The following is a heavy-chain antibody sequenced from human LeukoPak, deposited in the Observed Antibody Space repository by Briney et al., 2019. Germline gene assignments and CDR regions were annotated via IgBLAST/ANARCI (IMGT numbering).Heavy chain of an antibody. CDR2: ISGSVGGST. V-gene: IGHV3-23*01. J-gene: IGHJ4*02. Sequence: GGSLRLSCAASGFTFSSYGMSWVRQAPGKGLEWVSAISGSVGGSTYYADSVRGRFTISRDNSKNTLFLQMNTLRAEDTAVYYCAAVTPPDYWGQGTLVTVSS. D-gene: IGHD4-23*01. CDR1: GFTFSSYG. CDR3: AAVTPPDY.